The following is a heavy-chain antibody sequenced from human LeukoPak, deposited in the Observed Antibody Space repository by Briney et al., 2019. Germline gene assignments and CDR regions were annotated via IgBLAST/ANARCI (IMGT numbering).Heavy chain of an antibody. J-gene: IGHJ3*02. V-gene: IGHV1-2*02. D-gene: IGHD2-21*01. CDR3: ARLPLWGDAFDI. Sequence: GASVKVSCKASGYTFTGYYMHWVRQPPGQGLEWMGWINPNSGGTNYAQKFQGRVTMTRDTSISTAYMELSRLRSDDTAVYYCARLPLWGDAFDIWGQGTMVTVSS. CDR1: GYTFTGYY. CDR2: INPNSGGT.